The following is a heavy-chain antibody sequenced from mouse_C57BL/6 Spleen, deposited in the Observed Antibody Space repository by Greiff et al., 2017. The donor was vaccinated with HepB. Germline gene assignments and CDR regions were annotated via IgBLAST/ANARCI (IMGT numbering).Heavy chain of an antibody. CDR3: ASEGLGRFAY. V-gene: IGHV2-6*01. D-gene: IGHD4-1*01. J-gene: IGHJ3*01. CDR2: IWGVGST. CDR1: GFSLTSYG. Sequence: QVHVKQSGPGLVAPSQSLSITCTVSGFSLTSYGVDWVRQSPGKGLEWLGVIWGVGSTNYNSALKSRLSISKDNSKSQVFLKMNSLQTDDTAMYDCASEGLGRFAYWGQGTLVTVSA.